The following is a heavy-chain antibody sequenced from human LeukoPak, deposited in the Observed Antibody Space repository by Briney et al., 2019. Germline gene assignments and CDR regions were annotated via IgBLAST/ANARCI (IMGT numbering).Heavy chain of an antibody. CDR2: FDPEQATT. D-gene: IGHD3-3*01. CDR1: GYTFTNYG. CDR3: ATRSGDFWSGFEN. Sequence: ASVKVSCKASGYTFTNYGINWVRQAPGQGLECMGGFDPEQATTIYAQNFQGRLTMTEEISTDTVYMELSSLTSEDTAVYYCATRSGDFWSGFENWGQGTLVTVSS. J-gene: IGHJ4*02. V-gene: IGHV1-24*01.